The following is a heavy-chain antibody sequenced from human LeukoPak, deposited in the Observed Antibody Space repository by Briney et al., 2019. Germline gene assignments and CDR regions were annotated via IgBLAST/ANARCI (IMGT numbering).Heavy chain of an antibody. CDR3: ARRGIGFGDFYDY. Sequence: GESLRISCKGSGYTFTNYWITWVRQMPGKGLEWMGTIDPGDSYINYSPSLEGHVIMSTDKATNTAHLQWSSLTASDTGIYYCARRGIGFGDFYDYWGQGTPVTVSS. J-gene: IGHJ4*02. V-gene: IGHV5-10-1*01. CDR1: GYTFTNYW. D-gene: IGHD3-16*01. CDR2: IDPGDSYI.